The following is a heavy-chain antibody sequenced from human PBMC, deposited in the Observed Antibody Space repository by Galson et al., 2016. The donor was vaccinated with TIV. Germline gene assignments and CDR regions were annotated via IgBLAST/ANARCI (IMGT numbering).Heavy chain of an antibody. V-gene: IGHV3-33*01. CDR2: IWYDGSTK. Sequence: LRLSCAPSGFTLGGYGLHWVRQAPGKGLEWVAIIWYDGSTKFYGDSVTGRFTISRDTSTKTLYLQMNSLRVEDTGVYYCAREAFSTHNSYGFDVRGPGTPVTVSS. D-gene: IGHD3-3*02. CDR3: AREAFSTHNSYGFDV. J-gene: IGHJ6*02. CDR1: GFTLGGYG.